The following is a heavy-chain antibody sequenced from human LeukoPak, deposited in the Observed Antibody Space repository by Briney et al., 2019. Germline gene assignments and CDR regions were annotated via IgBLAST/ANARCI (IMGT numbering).Heavy chain of an antibody. J-gene: IGHJ4*02. CDR1: GFTFSSYA. V-gene: IGHV3-15*01. D-gene: IGHD3-3*01. CDR3: TTDIGHYDFWSGQLFDY. Sequence: GGSLRLSCAASGFTFSSYAMSWVRQAPGKGLEWVGRIKSKTDGGTTDYAAPVKGRFTISRDDSKNTLYLQMNSLKTEDTAVYYCTTDIGHYDFWSGQLFDYWGQGTLVTVSS. CDR2: IKSKTDGGTT.